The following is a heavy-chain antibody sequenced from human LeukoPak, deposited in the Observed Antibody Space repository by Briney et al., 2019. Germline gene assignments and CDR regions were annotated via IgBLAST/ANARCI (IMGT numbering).Heavy chain of an antibody. Sequence: GGSLRLSCAASGFTFSSYGMHWVRQAPGKGLEWVAFIRYDGSNKYYAESVKGRFTISRDNSKNTLYLQMNSLRAEDKAVYYCAKTLSSYGGSDSWGQGTLVTVSS. D-gene: IGHD4-23*01. V-gene: IGHV3-30*02. CDR2: IRYDGSNK. J-gene: IGHJ4*02. CDR3: AKTLSSYGGSDS. CDR1: GFTFSSYG.